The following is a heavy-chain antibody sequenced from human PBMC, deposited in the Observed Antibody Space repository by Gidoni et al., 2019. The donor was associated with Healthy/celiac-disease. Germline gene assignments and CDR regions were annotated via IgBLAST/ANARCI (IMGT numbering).Heavy chain of an antibody. CDR3: ARVDTDGFSLGGMDV. Sequence: QVQLVQSGAEVKKPGSSVKVSCKASGGTFSSYTISWVRQAPGQGLEWMGRIIPILGIANYAQKFQGRVTITADKSTSTAYMELSSLRSEDTAVYYCARVDTDGFSLGGMDVWGQGTTVTVSS. D-gene: IGHD3-22*01. CDR1: GGTFSSYT. J-gene: IGHJ6*02. V-gene: IGHV1-69*02. CDR2: IIPILGIA.